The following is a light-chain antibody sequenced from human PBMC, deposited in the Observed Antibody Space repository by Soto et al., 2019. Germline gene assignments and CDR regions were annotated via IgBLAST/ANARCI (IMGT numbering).Light chain of an antibody. V-gene: IGLV1-47*01. CDR2: RND. CDR3: AAWDDSLSAVV. CDR1: SSIIGSNY. Sequence: QSALTQPPSASGTPGQRVTISCSGSSSIIGSNYVYWYQQFPGSAPKLLIYRNDQRPSGVPDRFSGSKSGTSASLAISGPRSEDEADYSCAAWDDSLSAVVFGGGTKVTVL. J-gene: IGLJ2*01.